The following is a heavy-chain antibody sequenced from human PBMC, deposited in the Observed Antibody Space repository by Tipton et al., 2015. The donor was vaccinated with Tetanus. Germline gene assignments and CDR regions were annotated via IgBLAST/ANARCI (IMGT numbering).Heavy chain of an antibody. V-gene: IGHV4-34*01. CDR1: GGSFSGYY. Sequence: TLSLTCAVYGGSFSGYYWSWIRQPPGKGLEWIGEINHSGSTNYNPSLKSRVTISVDTSKNQFSLKLSSVTAADTAVYYCARAYSGSYGALEAFDIWGQGTMVTVSS. D-gene: IGHD1-26*01. J-gene: IGHJ3*02. CDR2: INHSGST. CDR3: ARAYSGSYGALEAFDI.